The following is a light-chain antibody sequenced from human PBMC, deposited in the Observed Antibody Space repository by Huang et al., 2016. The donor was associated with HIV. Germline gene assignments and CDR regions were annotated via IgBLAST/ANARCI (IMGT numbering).Light chain of an antibody. CDR3: QHYGGSPAP. V-gene: IGKV3-20*01. Sequence: EIVLTQSPGTLSLSPGERATLSCRASQSVRGRLAWYQQKPGQAPRLLIYDASSRATRIPDRFRGSGSVTDFTLTITRLAPEDFAVYYCQHYGGSPAPFGGGTKVEIK. CDR2: DAS. CDR1: QSVRGR. J-gene: IGKJ4*01.